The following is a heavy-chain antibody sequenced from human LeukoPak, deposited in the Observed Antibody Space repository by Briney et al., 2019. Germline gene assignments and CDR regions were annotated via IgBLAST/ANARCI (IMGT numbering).Heavy chain of an antibody. Sequence: SETLSLTCTVSGGSISSYYWSWIRQPPGKGLEWIGYIYYSGSTNYNPSLKSRVTISVDTSKNQFSLKLSSVTAADTAVYYCVRGGGTFDIWGQGTMVTVSS. CDR1: GGSISSYY. D-gene: IGHD3-16*01. CDR3: VRGGGTFDI. CDR2: IYYSGST. J-gene: IGHJ3*02. V-gene: IGHV4-59*01.